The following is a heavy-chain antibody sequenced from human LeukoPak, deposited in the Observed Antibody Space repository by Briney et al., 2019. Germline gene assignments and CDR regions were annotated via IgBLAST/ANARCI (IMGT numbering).Heavy chain of an antibody. D-gene: IGHD4-11*01. CDR1: GFTFSSYA. CDR2: ISGSGGST. V-gene: IGHV3-23*01. CDR3: ANSPRDYSNYPYYFDY. Sequence: GGSLRLSCAASGFTFSSYAMSWVRQAPGKGLEWVSAISGSGGSTYYAGSVKGRFTISRDNSKNTLYLQMNSLRAEDTAVYYCANSPRDYSNYPYYFDYWGQGTLVTVSS. J-gene: IGHJ4*02.